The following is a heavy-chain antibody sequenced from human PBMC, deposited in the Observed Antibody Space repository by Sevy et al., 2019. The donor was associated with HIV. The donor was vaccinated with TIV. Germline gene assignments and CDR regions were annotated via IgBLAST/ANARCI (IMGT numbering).Heavy chain of an antibody. CDR2: INHSGSA. CDR1: SGSFSGYY. Sequence: SETLSLTCAVYSGSFSGYYWSWIRQPPGKGLEWIGEINHSGSANYNPSLKSRVTISVDTSKNQFSLKLCSVTAADTAVYYCARHCSSISCSHAFDIWGLGTMVTVSS. V-gene: IGHV4-34*01. D-gene: IGHD2-2*01. CDR3: ARHCSSISCSHAFDI. J-gene: IGHJ3*02.